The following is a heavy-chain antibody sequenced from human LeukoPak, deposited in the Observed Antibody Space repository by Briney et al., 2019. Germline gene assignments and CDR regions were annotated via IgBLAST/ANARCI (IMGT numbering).Heavy chain of an antibody. J-gene: IGHJ4*02. D-gene: IGHD1-26*01. CDR1: GFTFSSYG. CDR2: MSYDGSNK. Sequence: GGSLRLSCAASGFTFSSYGMHWVRQAPGKGLEWVAVMSYDGSNKYYADSVKGRFTISRDNSKNTLYLQMNSLRAEDTAVYYCAKGRSGSYPEFDYWGQGTLVTVSS. V-gene: IGHV3-30*18. CDR3: AKGRSGSYPEFDY.